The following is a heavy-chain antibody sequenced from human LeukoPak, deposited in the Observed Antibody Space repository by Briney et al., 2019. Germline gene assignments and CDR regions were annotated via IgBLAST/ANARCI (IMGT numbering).Heavy chain of an antibody. CDR3: ARDGEVVVVAARDNWFDP. V-gene: IGHV1-2*02. CDR2: INPNSGGT. J-gene: IGHJ5*02. CDR1: GYTLTGYY. D-gene: IGHD2-15*01. Sequence: ASVKVSCKASGYTLTGYYMHWVRQAPGQGLEWTGWINPNSGGTNYAQKFQGRVTMTRDTSISTAYMELSRLRSDDTAVYYCARDGEVVVVAARDNWFDPWGQGTLVTVSS.